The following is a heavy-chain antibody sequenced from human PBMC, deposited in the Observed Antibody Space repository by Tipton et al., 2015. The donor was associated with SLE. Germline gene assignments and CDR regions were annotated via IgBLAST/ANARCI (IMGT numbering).Heavy chain of an antibody. CDR3: ARSREAYCTTTSCPGVYGY. V-gene: IGHV4-34*01. CDR2: IYHSGST. CDR1: GGSFSGYF. D-gene: IGHD2-2*01. Sequence: TLSLTCAVYGGSFSGYFWTWIRQPPGKGLEWIGSIYHSGSTFYNPSLKSRVTISVDTSKNQFSLKLSSVTAADTAVYYCARSREAYCTTTSCPGVYGYWGQGTLVTVSS. J-gene: IGHJ4*02.